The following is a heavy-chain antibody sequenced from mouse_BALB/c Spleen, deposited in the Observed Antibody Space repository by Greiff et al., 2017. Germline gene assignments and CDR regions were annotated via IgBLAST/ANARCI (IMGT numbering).Heavy chain of an antibody. D-gene: IGHD2-1*01. CDR1: GFSLTGYG. V-gene: IGHV2-6-7*01. J-gene: IGHJ3*01. CDR2: IWGDGST. Sequence: VQGVESGPGLVAPSQSLSITCTVSGFSLTGYGVNWVRQPPGKGLEWLGMIWGDGSTDYNSALKSRLSISKDNSKSQVFLKMNSLQTDDTARYYCATYGNYDWFAYWGQGTLVTVSA. CDR3: ATYGNYDWFAY.